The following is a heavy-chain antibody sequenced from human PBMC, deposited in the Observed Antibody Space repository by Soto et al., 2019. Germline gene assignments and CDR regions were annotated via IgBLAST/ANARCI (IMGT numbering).Heavy chain of an antibody. V-gene: IGHV4-31*03. Sequence: SEPLSVTCTVSGGSIRTRGYYWSWTRQHPGKGLEWIGHIYHSGITYYKPSLKSRITISVDTSKNHFSLNLNSVTAADTAVYYCASSYYDSSEASDAFDIWGQGTMVT. D-gene: IGHD3-22*01. CDR1: GGSIRTRGYY. CDR3: ASSYYDSSEASDAFDI. CDR2: IYHSGIT. J-gene: IGHJ3*02.